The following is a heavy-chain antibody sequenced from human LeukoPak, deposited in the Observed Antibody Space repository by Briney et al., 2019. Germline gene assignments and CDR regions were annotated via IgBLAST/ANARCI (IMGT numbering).Heavy chain of an antibody. CDR1: GGTFSSYA. CDR3: ARPFTYYYDSSGYGY. J-gene: IGHJ4*02. Sequence: ASVKVSCKASGGTFSSYAISWVRQAPGQGLEWMGGIIPIFGTANYAQKFQGRVTITADKSTSTAYMELSSLRSEDTAVYYCARPFTYYYDSSGYGYWGQGTLVTVSS. V-gene: IGHV1-69*06. D-gene: IGHD3-22*01. CDR2: IIPIFGTA.